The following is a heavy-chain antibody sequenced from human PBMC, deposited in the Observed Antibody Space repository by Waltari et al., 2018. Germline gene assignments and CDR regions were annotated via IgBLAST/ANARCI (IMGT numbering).Heavy chain of an antibody. Sequence: EVQLVEAGGGLVQPGGSLRLSCVASGFTFSRTWMGWLRQAPGKGLEWVANISEYESEKFYADSVKGRFTISRDNAKNSLYLQMNSLRVEDTAYYYCARDMGIYTNYAAYWGQGTLVTVAS. J-gene: IGHJ4*02. CDR3: ARDMGIYTNYAAY. CDR2: ISEYESEK. V-gene: IGHV3-7*01. CDR1: GFTFSRTW. D-gene: IGHD4-4*01.